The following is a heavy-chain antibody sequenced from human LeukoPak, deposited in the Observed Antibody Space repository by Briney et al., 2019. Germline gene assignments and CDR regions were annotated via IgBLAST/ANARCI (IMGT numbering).Heavy chain of an antibody. CDR2: IYYSGST. D-gene: IGHD2/OR15-2a*01. J-gene: IGHJ6*03. V-gene: IGHV4-61*08. Sequence: TSETLSLTCAVSGGSISSGGYSRSWIRQPPGKGLEWIGYIYYSGSTNYNPSLKSRVTISVDTSKNQFSLKLSSVTAADTAVYYCARSRGSIHYYYYMDVWGKGTTVTVSS. CDR3: ARSRGSIHYYYYMDV. CDR1: GGSISSGGYS.